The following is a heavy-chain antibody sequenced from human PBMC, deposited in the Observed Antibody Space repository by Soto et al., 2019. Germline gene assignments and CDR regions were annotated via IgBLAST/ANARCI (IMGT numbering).Heavy chain of an antibody. CDR3: VRASSTDADF. D-gene: IGHD4-17*01. CDR1: GVTLRTYW. Sequence: GGSLRLSYTGSGVTLRTYWMHWVRQAPGKGQEWVSHINGDGSLIRYADSVKGRFTISRDNAKNMVNLQMNSFRGDDTAVYFCVRASSTDADFWGQGT. V-gene: IGHV3-74*01. J-gene: IGHJ4*02. CDR2: INGDGSLI.